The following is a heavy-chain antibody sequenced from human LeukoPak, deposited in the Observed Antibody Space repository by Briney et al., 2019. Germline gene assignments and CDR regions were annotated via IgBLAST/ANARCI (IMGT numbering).Heavy chain of an antibody. V-gene: IGHV3-30*03. J-gene: IGHJ5*02. D-gene: IGHD1-26*01. CDR3: TRHADSGSYWRRWFDP. CDR1: GFTFSRYG. CDR2: ISYDGGIK. Sequence: PGRSLRLSCAASGFTFSRYGIHWVRQAPGKGLEWVAVISYDGGIKYYADSVKGRFTISRDNSKNTLYLQMNSLKTEDTAVYYCTRHADSGSYWRRWFDPWGQGTLVTVSS.